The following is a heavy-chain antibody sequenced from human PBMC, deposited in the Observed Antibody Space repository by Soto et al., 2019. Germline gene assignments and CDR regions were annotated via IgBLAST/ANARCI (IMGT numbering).Heavy chain of an antibody. D-gene: IGHD3-10*01. J-gene: IGHJ6*02. CDR3: ARPRGHTSGVFER. CDR1: GDSVSSGFYY. V-gene: IGHV4-61*01. Sequence: PSETLSLTCSVSGDSVSSGFYYWTWIRQSPVKGLEWIGNIYYSGSTEYNPSLTSRVTISFDISKNQLSLTLTSVSAADSAVYFCARPRGHTSGVFERWGQGKTVTVSS. CDR2: IYYSGST.